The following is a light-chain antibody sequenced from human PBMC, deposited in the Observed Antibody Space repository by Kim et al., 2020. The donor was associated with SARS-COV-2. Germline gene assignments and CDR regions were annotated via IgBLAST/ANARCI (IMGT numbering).Light chain of an antibody. CDR2: TTN. CDR3: VLYVGRGISV. V-gene: IGLV8-61*01. CDR1: SGSVSSDHY. J-gene: IGLJ3*02. Sequence: GGTVTLTCGLSSGSVSSDHYPSWYQHTPGQPPRALIYTTNTRSSGVPDRFSGSILGNKAALTITGAQADDDSDYYCVLYVGRGISVFGGGTQLTVL.